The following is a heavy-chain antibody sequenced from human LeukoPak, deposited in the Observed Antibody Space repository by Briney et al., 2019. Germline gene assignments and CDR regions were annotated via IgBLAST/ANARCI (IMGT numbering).Heavy chain of an antibody. J-gene: IGHJ4*02. CDR2: INSDGSST. CDR1: GFTFSSYG. V-gene: IGHV3-74*01. Sequence: TGRSLRLSCAASGFTFSSYGMHWVRQAPGKGLVWVSRINSDGSSTSYADSVKGRFTISRDNAKNTLYLQMNSLRAEDTAVYYCARKAGGYSYGPLDYWGQGTLVTVSS. CDR3: ARKAGGYSYGPLDY. D-gene: IGHD5-18*01.